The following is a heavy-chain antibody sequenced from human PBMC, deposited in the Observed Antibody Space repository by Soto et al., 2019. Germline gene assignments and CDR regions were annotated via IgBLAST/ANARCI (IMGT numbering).Heavy chain of an antibody. V-gene: IGHV3-48*01. CDR3: ARGAYYYDSSGLSY. J-gene: IGHJ4*02. D-gene: IGHD3-22*01. CDR2: ISSSSSTI. Sequence: PGGSLRLSCASSGFTFSSYSMNWVRQAPGKGLEWVSYISSSSSTIYYADSVKGRFTISRDNAKNSLYLQMNSLRAEDTAVYYCARGAYYYDSSGLSYWGRGTLVTVSS. CDR1: GFTFSSYS.